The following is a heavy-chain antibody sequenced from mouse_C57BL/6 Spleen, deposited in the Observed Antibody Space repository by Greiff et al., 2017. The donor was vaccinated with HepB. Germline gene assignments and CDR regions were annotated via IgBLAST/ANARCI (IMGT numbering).Heavy chain of an antibody. D-gene: IGHD1-1*01. CDR3: SRYRVRYYSSSYDWYFDV. CDR2: ISYDGSN. J-gene: IGHJ1*03. Sequence: VQLKESGPGLVKPSQSLSLTCSVTGYSFTSGYFRYWIRQLPGNHLEWMGYISYDGSNNYNPSLKNRIAITHDTSNNQFFLKLNSVTTEDTATYYYSRYRVRYYSSSYDWYFDVWGTGTTVTVSS. V-gene: IGHV3-6*01. CDR1: GYSFTSGYF.